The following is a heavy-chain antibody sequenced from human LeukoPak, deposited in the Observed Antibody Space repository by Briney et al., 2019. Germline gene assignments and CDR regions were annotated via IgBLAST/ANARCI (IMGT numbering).Heavy chain of an antibody. CDR1: GFTFNTYG. CDR3: AKDLVGYSNDRDFGMDV. Sequence: PGGSLRLSCAGSGFTFNTYGMHWVRQAPGKGLEWVAVISYDGRNKFYADSVKGRFTISRDNSKNMLYLQMNSLGAEDTALYHCAKDLVGYSNDRDFGMDVWGQGTTVTVSS. CDR2: ISYDGRNK. J-gene: IGHJ6*02. D-gene: IGHD4-11*01. V-gene: IGHV3-30*18.